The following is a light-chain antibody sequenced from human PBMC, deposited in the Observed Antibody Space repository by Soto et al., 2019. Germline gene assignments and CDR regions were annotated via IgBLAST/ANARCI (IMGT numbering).Light chain of an antibody. J-gene: IGKJ1*01. CDR1: QSVSSNN. CDR3: QQYGSSGT. V-gene: IGKV3-20*01. Sequence: EIVLTQSPGTLSLSPGERATLSCRASQSVSSNNLAWYQQRPGQAPRVVIYGASTRATGIPDRFSGSGSGTEFSLTISRLEPEDFAVYYCQQYGSSGTFGQGTKVDIK. CDR2: GAS.